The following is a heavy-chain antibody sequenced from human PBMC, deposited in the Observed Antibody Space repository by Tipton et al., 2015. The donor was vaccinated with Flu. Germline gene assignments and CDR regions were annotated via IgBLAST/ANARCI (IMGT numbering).Heavy chain of an antibody. CDR1: GDSISSDYY. CDR3: ARDRTYYYGSADAFDI. CDR2: VSRPGST. D-gene: IGHD3-10*01. J-gene: IGHJ3*02. V-gene: IGHV4-38-2*02. Sequence: TLSLTCAVSGDSISSDYYWGWIRQFPGKGLEWIGTVSRPGSTVYNPSLKSRVTISVDTSKNQFSLKLSSVTAADTAMYYCARDRTYYYGSADAFDIWGQGTMVTVSS.